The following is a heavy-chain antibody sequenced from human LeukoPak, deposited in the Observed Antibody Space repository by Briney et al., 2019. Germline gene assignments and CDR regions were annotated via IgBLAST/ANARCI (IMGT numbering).Heavy chain of an antibody. CDR2: INPSGGST. Sequence: ASVKVSCTASGYTFTSYYMHWVRQAPGQGLEWMGIINPSGGSTSYAQKFQGRVTMTRDTSTSTVYMELSSLRSEDTAVYYCARDFSRASCSGGSCYYGMDVWGQGTTVTVSS. V-gene: IGHV1-46*01. D-gene: IGHD2-15*01. J-gene: IGHJ6*02. CDR1: GYTFTSYY. CDR3: ARDFSRASCSGGSCYYGMDV.